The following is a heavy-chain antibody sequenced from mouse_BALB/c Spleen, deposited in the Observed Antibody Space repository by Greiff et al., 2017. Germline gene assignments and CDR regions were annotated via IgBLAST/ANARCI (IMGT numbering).Heavy chain of an antibody. V-gene: IGHV1-19*01. CDR2: VNPYNGGT. CDR3: ARRIEGIFDY. D-gene: IGHD6-1*01. CDR1: GYTFTDYY. J-gene: IGHJ2*01. Sequence: EVQLQQSGPELVKPGASVKMSCKASGYTFTDYYMDWVKQSHGESFEWIGRVNPYNGGTSYNQKFKGKATLTVDKSSSTAYMELNSLTSEDSAVYYCARRIEGIFDYWGQGTTLTVSS.